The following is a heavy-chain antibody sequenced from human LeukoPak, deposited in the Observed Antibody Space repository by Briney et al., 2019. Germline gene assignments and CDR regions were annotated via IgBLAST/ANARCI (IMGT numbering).Heavy chain of an antibody. CDR2: FDPEDGET. CDR1: GYTLTELS. V-gene: IGHV1-24*01. D-gene: IGHD6-13*01. CDR3: ATMQIAAAGTPPAKDY. J-gene: IGHJ4*02. Sequence: ASVKVSCKVSGYTLTELSMHWVRQAPGKGLEWMGGFDPEDGETIYAQKFQGRVTMTEDTSTDTAYMELSSLRSEDTAVYYCATMQIAAAGTPPAKDYWGQGTLVTVSS.